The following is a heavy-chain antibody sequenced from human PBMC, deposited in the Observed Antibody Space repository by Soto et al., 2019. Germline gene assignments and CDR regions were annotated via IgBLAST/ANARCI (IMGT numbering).Heavy chain of an antibody. V-gene: IGHV1-18*01. J-gene: IGHJ6*02. CDR1: DYTFTDYG. CDR2: LSAYNGNT. Sequence: QVQLVQSGAEVTKPGASVKVSCKASDYTFTDYGISWVRQAPGQGLEWLAWLSAYNGNTNYAPTLQGRVTVTTDTSTSTAYMELRSLRSDDTALYYCARCGNYYDNNMDVWGQGTTVTVSS. D-gene: IGHD3-22*01. CDR3: ARCGNYYDNNMDV.